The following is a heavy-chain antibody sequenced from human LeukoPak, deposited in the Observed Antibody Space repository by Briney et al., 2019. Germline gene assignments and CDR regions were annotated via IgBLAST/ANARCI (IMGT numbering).Heavy chain of an antibody. Sequence: GSSVKVSCKASGGTFSSYAISWVRQAPGQELEWMGRIIPILGIANYAQKFQGRVTITADKSTSTAYMELSSLRSEDTAVYYCARYQFSLYSGSPPFDYWGQGTLVTVSS. CDR1: GGTFSSYA. D-gene: IGHD1-26*01. V-gene: IGHV1-69*04. CDR2: IIPILGIA. J-gene: IGHJ4*02. CDR3: ARYQFSLYSGSPPFDY.